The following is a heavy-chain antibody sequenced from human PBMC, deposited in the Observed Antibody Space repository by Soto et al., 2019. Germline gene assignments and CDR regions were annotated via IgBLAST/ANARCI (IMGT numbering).Heavy chain of an antibody. V-gene: IGHV3-53*01. CDR1: GFTVSSNY. D-gene: IGHD2-15*01. J-gene: IGHJ6*02. CDR2: IYSGGST. Sequence: EVQLVESGGGLIQPGGSLRLSCAASGFTVSSNYMSWVRQAPGKGLEWVSVIYSGGSTYYADSVKARFTISRDNSKNTLYLQMNSLRAEDTAVYYCARVGYCSGGSCYYYYYGMDVWGQGTTVTVSS. CDR3: ARVGYCSGGSCYYYYYGMDV.